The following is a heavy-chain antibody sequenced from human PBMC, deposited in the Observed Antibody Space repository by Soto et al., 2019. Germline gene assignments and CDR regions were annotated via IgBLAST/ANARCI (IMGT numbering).Heavy chain of an antibody. Sequence: SETLSLTCAVYGGSFSGYYWSWIRQPPGKGLEWIGEINHSGSTNYNPSLKSRVTISVDTSKNQFSLKLSSVTAADTAVYYCASLRHILTGTAPYMEVWGKGTTVTVSS. CDR3: ASLRHILTGTAPYMEV. V-gene: IGHV4-34*01. J-gene: IGHJ6*03. CDR1: GGSFSGYY. CDR2: INHSGST. D-gene: IGHD3-9*01.